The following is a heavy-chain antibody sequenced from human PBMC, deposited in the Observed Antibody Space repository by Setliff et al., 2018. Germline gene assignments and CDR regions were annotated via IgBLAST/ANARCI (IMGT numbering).Heavy chain of an antibody. J-gene: IGHJ4*02. CDR3: ARLGRNNSAPPGDY. CDR2: IYPDDSDS. D-gene: IGHD6-25*01. CDR1: GYNFANYW. V-gene: IGHV5-51*01. Sequence: PGESLKISCRASGYNFANYWIGWVRQMPGKGLEWMAIIYPDDSDSRHSPSFRGQVTVSADKSILTAFLQWTYLKASDSAMYYCARLGRNNSAPPGDYWGQGTLVTVSS.